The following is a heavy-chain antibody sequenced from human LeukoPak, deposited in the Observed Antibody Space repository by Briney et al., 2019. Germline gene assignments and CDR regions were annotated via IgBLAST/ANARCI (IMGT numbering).Heavy chain of an antibody. CDR3: AKSRWGYYDCGES. CDR1: GYTFSTYA. V-gene: IGHV3-23*01. CDR2: IGGSGCST. J-gene: IGHJ5*02. D-gene: IGHD3-22*01. Sequence: GGSLTLSCAASGYTFSTYAMSWVRHSTGKGLECVSDIGGSGCSTYYADSVKGRFTISRDNSKNTLYLQMNSPRAEDTAVYYCAKSRWGYYDCGESWGQGTLVTVSS.